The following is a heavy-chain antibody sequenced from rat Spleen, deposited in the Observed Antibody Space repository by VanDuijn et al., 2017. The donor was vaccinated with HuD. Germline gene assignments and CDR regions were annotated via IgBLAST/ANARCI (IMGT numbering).Heavy chain of an antibody. V-gene: IGHV5-29*01. J-gene: IGHJ2*01. Sequence: EVQLVESGGDLVQPGRSLKLSCAASGFTFSNYYMAWVRQAPTKGLEWFATISYDGSTTYYRYTVKGRFTISRDNVKSTLYLQMDSLRSEDTATYFCARQNWPYYFDYWGQGVMVTVSS. D-gene: IGHD5-1*01. CDR2: ISYDGSTT. CDR3: ARQNWPYYFDY. CDR1: GFTFSNYY.